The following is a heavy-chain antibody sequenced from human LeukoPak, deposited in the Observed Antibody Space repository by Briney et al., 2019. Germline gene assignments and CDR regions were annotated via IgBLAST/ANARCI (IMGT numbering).Heavy chain of an antibody. CDR1: GFTFSSYA. Sequence: PGGSLRLSCAASGFTFSSYAMGWVRQAPGKGLEWVSGITDSGFTTFYANSVKGRFTISRDNSKNTLYLQMNSLRAEATAVYYCANAGFCSSTTCYNPFDHWGHGTLVTVSS. D-gene: IGHD2-2*02. CDR2: ITDSGFTT. CDR3: ANAGFCSSTTCYNPFDH. J-gene: IGHJ4*01. V-gene: IGHV3-23*01.